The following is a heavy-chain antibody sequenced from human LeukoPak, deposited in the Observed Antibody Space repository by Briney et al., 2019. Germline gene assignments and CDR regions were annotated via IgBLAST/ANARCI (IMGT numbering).Heavy chain of an antibody. D-gene: IGHD6-19*01. CDR1: GFTFRSYT. CDR2: ISGSGGNT. CDR3: ARDPHSSVWYLYYYMDV. J-gene: IGHJ6*03. V-gene: IGHV3-23*01. Sequence: GGSLRLSCAASGFTFRSYTMSWVRQAPGKGLEWVSVISGSGGNTYYADPVKGRFTISRDNAKNSLSLQMNSLRAEDTALYYCARDPHSSVWYLYYYMDVWGKGTTVTVSS.